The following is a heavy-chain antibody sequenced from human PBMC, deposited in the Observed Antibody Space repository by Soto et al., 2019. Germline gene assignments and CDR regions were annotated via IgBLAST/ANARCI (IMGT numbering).Heavy chain of an antibody. Sequence: EVQLVESGGDLVQPGGSLRLSCVASGFTFNTYWMSCVRQAPGNGLEWVANIQEDGSDKYYVDSVKGGFTISRDNAKNLLYLQMNSLGAGDTAMYYCARFTRGSSGDYWGQGTVVTVSS. V-gene: IGHV3-7*01. J-gene: IGHJ4*02. CDR1: GFTFNTYW. CDR2: IQEDGSDK. D-gene: IGHD6-25*01. CDR3: ARFTRGSSGDY.